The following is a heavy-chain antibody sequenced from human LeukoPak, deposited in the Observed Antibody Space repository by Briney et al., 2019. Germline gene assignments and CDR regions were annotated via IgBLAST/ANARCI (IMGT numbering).Heavy chain of an antibody. CDR3: ARDRIAVAGTAFDY. CDR1: GYTFTSYD. Sequence: GASVKVSCKASGYTFTSYDINWVRQATGQGLEWMGWMNPNSGNTGYAQKFQGRVTMTRNTSISTAYMELSSLRCEDTAVYYCARDRIAVAGTAFDYWGQGTLVTVSS. V-gene: IGHV1-8*01. J-gene: IGHJ4*02. CDR2: MNPNSGNT. D-gene: IGHD6-19*01.